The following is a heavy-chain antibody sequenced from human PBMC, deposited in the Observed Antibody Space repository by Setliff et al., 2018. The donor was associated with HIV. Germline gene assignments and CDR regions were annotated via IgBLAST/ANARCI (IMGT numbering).Heavy chain of an antibody. J-gene: IGHJ4*02. CDR2: ISSSGNTV. D-gene: IGHD3-10*01. V-gene: IGHV3-48*03. CDR3: ARYFRDGSYNDY. CDR1: GFTFSDYE. Sequence: PGGSLRLSCTASGFTFSDYEMNWVRQAPGKGLEWVSYISSSGNTVYYADSVKGRFAISRGNAKRSLYLQMNSLRGEDTAVYYCARYFRDGSYNDYWGQGTLVTVSS.